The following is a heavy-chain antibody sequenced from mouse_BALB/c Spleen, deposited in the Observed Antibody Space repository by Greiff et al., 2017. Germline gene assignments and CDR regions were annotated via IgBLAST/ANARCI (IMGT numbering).Heavy chain of an antibody. V-gene: IGHV10S3*01. Sequence: GGGLVQPKGSLKLSCAASGFTFNTNAMNWVRQAPGKGLEWVARIRSKSNNYATYYADSVKDRFTISRDDSQSMLYLQMNNLKTEDTAMYYCVKAWFAYWGQGTLVTVSA. J-gene: IGHJ3*01. CDR2: IRSKSNNYAT. CDR1: GFTFNTNA. CDR3: VKAWFAY.